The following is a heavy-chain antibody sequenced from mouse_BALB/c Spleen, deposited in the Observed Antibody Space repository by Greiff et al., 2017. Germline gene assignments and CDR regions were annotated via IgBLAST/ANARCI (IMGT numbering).Heavy chain of an antibody. CDR1: GYSITSDYA. CDR3: ARYDYEGNYYAMDY. Sequence: VQLKESGPGLVKPSQSLSLTCTVTGYSITSDYAWNWIRQFPGNKLEWMGYISYSGSTSYNPSLKSRISITRDTSKNQFFLQLNSVTTEDTATYYCARYDYEGNYYAMDYWGQGTSGTVSS. V-gene: IGHV3-2*02. D-gene: IGHD2-4*01. J-gene: IGHJ4*01. CDR2: ISYSGST.